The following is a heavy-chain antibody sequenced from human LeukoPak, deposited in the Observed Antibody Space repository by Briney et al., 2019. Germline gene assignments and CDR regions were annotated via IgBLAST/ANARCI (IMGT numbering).Heavy chain of an antibody. D-gene: IGHD5-18*01. Sequence: SETLSLTCTVSGGSIISNHFWGWIRQPPGKGLEWIGSIYYSGITYYNTSLKSRVTMAVDTSKNQISLHLSSVTAADTAVYYCARRTVGTSLVTWFDPWGQGTLVVVSS. V-gene: IGHV4-39*01. CDR1: GGSIISNHF. J-gene: IGHJ5*02. CDR2: IYYSGIT. CDR3: ARRTVGTSLVTWFDP.